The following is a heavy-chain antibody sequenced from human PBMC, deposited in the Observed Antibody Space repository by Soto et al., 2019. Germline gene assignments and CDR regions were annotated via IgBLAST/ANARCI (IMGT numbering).Heavy chain of an antibody. CDR3: ARGVGATGRADYYYGKDV. CDR1: GGTFSSYA. Sequence: SVKVSCKASGGTFSSYAISWVRQAPGQGLEWMGGIIPIFGTANYAQKFQGRVTITADESTTTAYMELSSLRSEDTAVYYCARGVGATGRADYYYGKDVWGQGATVTVSS. V-gene: IGHV1-69*13. J-gene: IGHJ6*02. D-gene: IGHD1-26*01. CDR2: IIPIFGTA.